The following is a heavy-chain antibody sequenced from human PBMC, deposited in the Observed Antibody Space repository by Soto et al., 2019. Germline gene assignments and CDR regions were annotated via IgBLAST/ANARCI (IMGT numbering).Heavy chain of an antibody. V-gene: IGHV1-46*03. Sequence: GASVKVSCKASGYTFTSYYMHWVRQAPAQGLEWMGIINPSGGSTSYAQKFQGRVTMTRDTSTSTVYMELSSLRSEDTAVYYCARRYYDILTGPDTDDAFDIWGQGTMVTVSS. CDR1: GYTFTSYY. CDR3: ARRYYDILTGPDTDDAFDI. J-gene: IGHJ3*02. D-gene: IGHD3-9*01. CDR2: INPSGGST.